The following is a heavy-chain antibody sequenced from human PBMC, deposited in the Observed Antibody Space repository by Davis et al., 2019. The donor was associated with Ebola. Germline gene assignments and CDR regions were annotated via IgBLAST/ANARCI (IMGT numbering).Heavy chain of an antibody. CDR1: GFTFSSYW. V-gene: IGHV3-7*01. CDR3: ARGLYCSSTSCYDYGMDA. CDR2: IKQDGSEK. D-gene: IGHD2-2*01. J-gene: IGHJ6*02. Sequence: PGGSLRLSCAASGFTFSSYWMSWVRQAPGKGLEWVANIKQDGSEKYYVDSVKGRFTISRDNAKNSLYLQMNSLRAEDTAVYYCARGLYCSSTSCYDYGMDAWGQGTTVTVSS.